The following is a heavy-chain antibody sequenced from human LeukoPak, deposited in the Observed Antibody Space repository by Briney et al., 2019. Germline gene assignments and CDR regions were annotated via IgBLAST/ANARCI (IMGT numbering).Heavy chain of an antibody. CDR3: ARGDIVATLPRGWFDP. CDR2: ISSNSSTI. J-gene: IGHJ5*02. V-gene: IGHV3-48*02. D-gene: IGHD5-12*01. Sequence: GGSLRLSCAASGFTFSSYSMNWVRQAPGKGLEWVSYISSNSSTIYYAESVKGRFTISRDNAKNLLYLQMNSLRDKDTAVYYCARGDIVATLPRGWFDPWGQGTLVTVSS. CDR1: GFTFSSYS.